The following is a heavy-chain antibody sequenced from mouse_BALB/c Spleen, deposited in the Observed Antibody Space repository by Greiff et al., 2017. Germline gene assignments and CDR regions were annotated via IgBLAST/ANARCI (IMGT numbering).Heavy chain of an antibody. CDR3: ARRYDYYFDY. J-gene: IGHJ2*01. CDR2: IDPSDSYT. CDR1: GYTFTSYW. D-gene: IGHD2-14*01. V-gene: IGHV1-69*02. Sequence: VQLQQSGAELVKPGASVKLSCKASGYTFTSYWMHWVKQRPGQGLEWIGEIDPSDSYTNYNQKFKGKATLTVDKSSSTAYMQLSSLTSEDSAVYYCARRYDYYFDYWGQGTTLTVSS.